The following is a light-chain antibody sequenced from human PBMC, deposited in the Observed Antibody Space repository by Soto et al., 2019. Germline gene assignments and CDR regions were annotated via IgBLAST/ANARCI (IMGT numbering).Light chain of an antibody. V-gene: IGLV2-14*01. J-gene: IGLJ1*01. Sequence: QSALTQPASVSVSPGQSITISCTGTSSDVGGYDYVSWYQLHPGKAPKLMIFEVSNRPSGVSYRFSGSKSGNTASLTISGLQAEDEADYFCSSYSISTAYLFGTGTKATVL. CDR3: SSYSISTAYL. CDR2: EVS. CDR1: SSDVGGYDY.